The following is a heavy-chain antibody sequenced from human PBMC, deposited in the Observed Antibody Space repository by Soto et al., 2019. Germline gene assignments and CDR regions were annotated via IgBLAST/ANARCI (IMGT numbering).Heavy chain of an antibody. D-gene: IGHD2-2*02. CDR3: ARGRYQLLYNYFDY. CDR2: IIPIFGTA. CDR1: GGTFSSYA. V-gene: IGHV1-69*13. Sequence: SVKVSCKASGGTFSSYAISWVRQAPGQGLEWMGGIIPIFGTANYAQKFQGRVTITADESTSTAYMELSSLRSEDTAVYYCARGRYQLLYNYFDYWGQGTLVTVSS. J-gene: IGHJ4*02.